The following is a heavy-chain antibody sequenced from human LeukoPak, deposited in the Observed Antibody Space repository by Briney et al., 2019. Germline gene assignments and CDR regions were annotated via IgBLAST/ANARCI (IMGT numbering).Heavy chain of an antibody. CDR3: ARQYSSSFAPFDY. CDR1: GFTVSSNY. J-gene: IGHJ4*02. Sequence: QPGGSLRLSCAASGFTVSSNYMSWVRQAPGKGLEWVSVIYSGGSTYYADSVKGRFTISRDNSKNTLYLQMNSLRAEDTAVYYCARQYSSSFAPFDYWGQGALVTVSS. V-gene: IGHV3-53*01. CDR2: IYSGGST. D-gene: IGHD6-13*01.